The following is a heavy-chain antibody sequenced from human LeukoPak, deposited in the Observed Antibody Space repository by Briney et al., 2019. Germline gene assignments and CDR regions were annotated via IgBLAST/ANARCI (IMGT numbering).Heavy chain of an antibody. CDR2: ISASGST. Sequence: SETLSLTCSVSGGFISSATYYWSWFRQPAGKELEWIGRISASGSTNYSPSLKSRLTISVDTSKHQFSLKLSSATATDTAVYYCASWSIAFRLVDYWGRGTLVTVSS. J-gene: IGHJ4*02. CDR1: GGFISSATYY. V-gene: IGHV4-61*02. D-gene: IGHD3-3*02. CDR3: ASWSIAFRLVDY.